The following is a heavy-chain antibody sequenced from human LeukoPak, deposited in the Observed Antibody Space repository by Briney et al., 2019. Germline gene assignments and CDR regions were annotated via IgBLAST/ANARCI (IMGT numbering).Heavy chain of an antibody. J-gene: IGHJ3*02. D-gene: IGHD1-20*01. CDR1: GFTVSSNY. CDR2: IYSGGST. Sequence: PGGSLRLSCAASGFTVSSNYMSWVRQAPGKGLEWVSVIYSGGSTYYADSVKGRFTISRDNSKNTLYLQMNSLRDEDTAVYYCAKDRSMTGNNDAFDIWGQGTMVTVSS. V-gene: IGHV3-66*01. CDR3: AKDRSMTGNNDAFDI.